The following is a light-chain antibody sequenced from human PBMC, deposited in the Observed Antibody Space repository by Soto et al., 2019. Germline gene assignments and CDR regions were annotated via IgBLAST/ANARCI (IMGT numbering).Light chain of an antibody. CDR2: DAS. V-gene: IGKV1-5*01. CDR1: QSISSW. CDR3: QQYNSYLPGV. Sequence: DIQMTQSPSTLSASVGDRVTITCRASQSISSWLAWYQQKPGKAPKLLIYDASSLESGVPSRFSGSGSGTEFTLTISSLQPDDFATYYCQQYNSYLPGVFGQGTKVEIK. J-gene: IGKJ1*01.